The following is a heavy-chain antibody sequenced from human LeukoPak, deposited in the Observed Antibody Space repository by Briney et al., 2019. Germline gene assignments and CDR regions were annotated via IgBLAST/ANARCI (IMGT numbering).Heavy chain of an antibody. D-gene: IGHD5-12*01. J-gene: IGHJ4*02. CDR1: GFTFSSYA. CDR2: ISSNGGST. Sequence: GGSLRLSCAAPGFTFSSYAMHWVRQAPGKGLEYVSAISSNGGSTYYANSVKGRFTISRDNSKNTLYLQMGSLRAEDMAVYYCARDIPSGFYAPDYWGRGTLVTVSS. CDR3: ARDIPSGFYAPDY. V-gene: IGHV3-64*01.